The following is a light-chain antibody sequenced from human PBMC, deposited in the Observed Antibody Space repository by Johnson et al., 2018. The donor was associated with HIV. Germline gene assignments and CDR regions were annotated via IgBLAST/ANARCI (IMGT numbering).Light chain of an antibody. V-gene: IGLV1-51*01. CDR2: DNY. CDR3: GAWDSSLSARYV. Sequence: QSVLTQPPSVSAAPGQKVTISCSGSSSDIGNNYVSWYQQLPGTAPKLLIYDNYKRPSGIPARFSGSKSGTSATLVITALQPGDEADYYCGAWDSSLSARYVFGTGTKVTVL. CDR1: SSDIGNNY. J-gene: IGLJ1*01.